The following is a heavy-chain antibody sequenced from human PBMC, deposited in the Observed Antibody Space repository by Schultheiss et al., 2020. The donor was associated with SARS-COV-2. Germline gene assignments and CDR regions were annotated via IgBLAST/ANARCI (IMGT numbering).Heavy chain of an antibody. CDR3: ARATAGSRMGYYYYGMDV. J-gene: IGHJ6*02. CDR1: GGSISSSSYY. V-gene: IGHV4-39*07. D-gene: IGHD1-1*01. CDR2: IYYSGST. Sequence: SETLSLTCTVSGGSISSSSYYWGWIRQPPGKGLEWIGSIYYSGSTYYNPSLKSRVTMSVDTSKNQFSLKLSSVTAADTAVYYCARATAGSRMGYYYYGMDVWGQGTTVTV.